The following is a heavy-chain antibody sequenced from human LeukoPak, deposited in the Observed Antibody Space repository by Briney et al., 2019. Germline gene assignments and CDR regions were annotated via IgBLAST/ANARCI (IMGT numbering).Heavy chain of an antibody. CDR3: ARSSGHSYGDFDY. CDR1: GVSITSNY. CDR2: THHSGST. V-gene: IGHV4-59*01. Sequence: SETLSLTCSVSGVSITSNYWSWIRQPPGKGLEWIGYTHHSGSTSYNPSLKSRITISLDTSNNQFSLKLSSVTAADTAVYYCARSSGHSYGDFDYWGQGTLVTVS. D-gene: IGHD5-18*01. J-gene: IGHJ4*02.